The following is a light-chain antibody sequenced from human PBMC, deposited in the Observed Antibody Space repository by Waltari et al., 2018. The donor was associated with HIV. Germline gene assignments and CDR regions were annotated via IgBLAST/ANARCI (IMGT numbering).Light chain of an antibody. V-gene: IGKV4-1*01. Sequence: DIVMTLSPDSLVVSLGGRATRNCKFSQSVFYNSNNKNYLAWYQHKPGQPPKLIINWASSRKSGVPDRFSGSGSGTDFILTINSLQPEDVAVYYCQQYYNLHTFGPGTKVEIK. CDR1: QSVFYNSNNKNY. CDR2: WAS. J-gene: IGKJ3*01. CDR3: QQYYNLHT.